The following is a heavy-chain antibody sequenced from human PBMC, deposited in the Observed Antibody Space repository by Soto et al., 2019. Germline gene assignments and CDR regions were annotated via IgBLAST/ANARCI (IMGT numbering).Heavy chain of an antibody. J-gene: IGHJ4*02. CDR1: GFTFDDYG. Sequence: EVQLVESGGGVLRPGGSLRLSCAASGFTFDDYGMSWARQAPGKGLEWVSGVNWNGGSTGYADSVKGRFTISRDNAKNSLFLQMNSLRAGETAFYYCVRGASMNFDCWGQGTLVSVSS. D-gene: IGHD2-21*01. V-gene: IGHV3-20*04. CDR3: VRGASMNFDC. CDR2: VNWNGGST.